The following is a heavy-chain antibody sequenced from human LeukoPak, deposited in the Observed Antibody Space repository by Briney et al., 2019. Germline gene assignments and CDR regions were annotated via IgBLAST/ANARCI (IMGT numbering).Heavy chain of an antibody. V-gene: IGHV3-74*01. CDR1: GFTFSSYW. CDR3: AKDGGLWVSAHWGDS. J-gene: IGHJ4*02. Sequence: GGSLRLSCAASGFTFSSYWMHWVRQAPGKGLVWVSRINSDGSSTSYADSVKGRFTISRDNAKNTLYLQMNSLRAEDTAVYYCAKDGGLWVSAHWGDSWGRGTLVTVSS. D-gene: IGHD7-27*01. CDR2: INSDGSST.